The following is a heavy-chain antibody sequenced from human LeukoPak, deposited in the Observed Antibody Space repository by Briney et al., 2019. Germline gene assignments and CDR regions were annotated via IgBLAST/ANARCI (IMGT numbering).Heavy chain of an antibody. D-gene: IGHD4-23*01. CDR2: IYYSGST. CDR1: GGSISRYY. J-gene: IGHJ4*02. CDR3: ARDSVVTENYFDY. Sequence: PSETLSLTCTVSGGSISRYYWSWIRQPPGKGLEWIGYIYYSGSTNYNPSLKSRVTISVDTSKNQFSLKLSSVTAADTAVYYCARDSVVTENYFDYWGQGTLVTVSS. V-gene: IGHV4-59*01.